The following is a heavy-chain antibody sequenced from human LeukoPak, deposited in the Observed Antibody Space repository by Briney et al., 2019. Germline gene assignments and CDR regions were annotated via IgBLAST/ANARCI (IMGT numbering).Heavy chain of an antibody. D-gene: IGHD4-11*01. CDR1: GFTFDDYG. CDR2: INWNGGNT. J-gene: IGHJ4*02. V-gene: IGHV3-20*04. Sequence: GGSLRLSCAASGFTFDDYGMNWVRQAPGKGLEWVSGINWNGGNTDYADSVKGRFTISRDNAKKSLYLQMNSLRAEDTALYYCARDKSNYLFDYWGQGTLVTVSS. CDR3: ARDKSNYLFDY.